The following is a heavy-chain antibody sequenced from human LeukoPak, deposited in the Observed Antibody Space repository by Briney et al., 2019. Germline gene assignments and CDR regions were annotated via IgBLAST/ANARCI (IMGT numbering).Heavy chain of an antibody. D-gene: IGHD6-13*01. CDR3: ATSDIVCSSTSWYTIDY. CDR1: GDTFSGYY. CDR2: INTNIGRT. V-gene: IGHV1-2*02. Sequence: ASVTVSCKACGDTFSGYYIHWVRQAPGQGLEWLGWINTNIGRTNFAQKFRGRVTMTMDASIRTVYMELSRVRSDDTAVYYCATSDIVCSSTSWYTIDYWGQGTLVTVS. J-gene: IGHJ4*02.